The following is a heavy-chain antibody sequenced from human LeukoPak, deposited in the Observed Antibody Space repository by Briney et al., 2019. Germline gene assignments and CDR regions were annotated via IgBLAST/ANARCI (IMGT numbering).Heavy chain of an antibody. Sequence: SETLSLTCAVYGGSFSGYYWSWIRQPPGKGLEWIGEINHSGSTNYNPSLKSRVTISVDTSKNQFSLKLSSVTAADTAVYYCARKYSNYYYYMDVWGKGTTVTVSS. J-gene: IGHJ6*03. CDR2: INHSGST. D-gene: IGHD6-6*01. CDR3: ARKYSNYYYYMDV. CDR1: GGSFSGYY. V-gene: IGHV4-34*01.